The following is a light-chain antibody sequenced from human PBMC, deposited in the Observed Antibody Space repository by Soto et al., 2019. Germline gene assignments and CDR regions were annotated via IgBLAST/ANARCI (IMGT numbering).Light chain of an antibody. J-gene: IGLJ2*01. Sequence: QSVLTQPPSVSGAPGQRVTISCTGSSSNIGAGYDVHWYQQLPGTAPKLLIYGNSNRPSGVPDRFSGSKSGTSASLAITGLQAEDEADDYCQSYDSSLSGSVVFGGGTKVT. CDR3: QSYDSSLSGSVV. CDR2: GNS. V-gene: IGLV1-40*01. CDR1: SSNIGAGYD.